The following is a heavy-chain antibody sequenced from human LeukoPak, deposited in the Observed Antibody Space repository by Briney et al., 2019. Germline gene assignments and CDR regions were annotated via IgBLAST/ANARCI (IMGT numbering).Heavy chain of an antibody. Sequence: PSGTLSLTCAVSGGSISSGSYYWSWIRQPAGKGLEWIGRIYTSGSTNYNPSLKSRVTISVDTSKNQFSLKLSSVTAADTAVYYCAREAPNYDFWSGYSTDAFDIWGQGTMVTVSS. D-gene: IGHD3-3*01. V-gene: IGHV4-61*02. CDR1: GGSISSGSYY. J-gene: IGHJ3*02. CDR2: IYTSGST. CDR3: AREAPNYDFWSGYSTDAFDI.